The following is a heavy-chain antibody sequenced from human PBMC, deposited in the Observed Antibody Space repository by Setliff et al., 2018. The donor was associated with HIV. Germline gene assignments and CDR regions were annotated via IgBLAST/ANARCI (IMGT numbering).Heavy chain of an antibody. CDR1: GGSFSSYF. CDR2: IYDTGKI. CDR3: ARVLFGQSGSYKNCYFDY. V-gene: IGHV4-59*01. D-gene: IGHD3-10*01. Sequence: SETLSLTCIVSGGSFSSYFWSWIRQSPGKGLEWIGNIYDTGKINYNPSLKGRVTMSIDMSEDQFSLNLRSVTAADTATYYCARVLFGQSGSYKNCYFDYWGQGTLVTVSS. J-gene: IGHJ4*02.